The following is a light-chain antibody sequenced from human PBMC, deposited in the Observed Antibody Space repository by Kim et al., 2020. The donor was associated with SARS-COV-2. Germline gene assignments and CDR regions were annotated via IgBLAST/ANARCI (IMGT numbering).Light chain of an antibody. CDR2: QDS. CDR1: KLGDNY. J-gene: IGLJ2*01. CDR3: QAWDSSTVV. V-gene: IGLV3-1*01. Sequence: VSPGQTPTFPCSVDKLGDNYASWYRQKPGQSPVLFIYQDSKRPSAIPERFSGSNSGNTATLTISGTQAMDEADYYCQAWDSSTVVFGGGTQLTVL.